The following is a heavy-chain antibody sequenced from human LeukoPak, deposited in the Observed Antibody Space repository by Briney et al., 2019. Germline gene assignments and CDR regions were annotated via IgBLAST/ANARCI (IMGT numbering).Heavy chain of an antibody. V-gene: IGHV3-11*01. Sequence: PEGSLRLSCAASGFTFSDYYMSWIRQAPGKGLEWVSYISSSGSTIYYANSVKGRFTISSDNAKNSLYLQMNSLRAEDTAVYYCARADTYSFDYWGQGTLVTVSS. J-gene: IGHJ4*01. CDR3: ARADTYSFDY. CDR1: GFTFSDYY. CDR2: ISSSGSTI. D-gene: IGHD3-16*01.